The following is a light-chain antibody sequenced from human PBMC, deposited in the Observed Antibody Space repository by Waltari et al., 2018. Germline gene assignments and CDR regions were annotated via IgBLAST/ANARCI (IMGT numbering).Light chain of an antibody. J-gene: IGKJ3*01. V-gene: IGKV1-39*01. CDR2: ASS. CDR1: QSITSY. CDR3: QQNYKFPVT. Sequence: DIQMTQSPSSLSASVGDRVTITCRASQSITSYLNWYKQKPGKAPTLLIYASSDLHTGVPSRFSGSGSGTDFTLTISSLQPEDFATYYCQQNYKFPVTFGPGTKVDIK.